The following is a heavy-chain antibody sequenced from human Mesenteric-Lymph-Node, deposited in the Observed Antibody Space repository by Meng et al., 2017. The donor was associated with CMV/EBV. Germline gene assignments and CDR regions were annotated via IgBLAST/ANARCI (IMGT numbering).Heavy chain of an antibody. CDR3: ARGGFSNSDYYGMDV. Sequence: GESLKISCAASGFTFGTYAMHWVRQAPGKGLQWVALTLYDGRTKYYADSVKGRFTISRDNSNNALYLQMNSLRAEDTAVYYCARGGFSNSDYYGMDVWGQGTTVTVSS. J-gene: IGHJ6*02. V-gene: IGHV3-30*01. CDR1: GFTFGTYA. D-gene: IGHD4-11*01. CDR2: TLYDGRTK.